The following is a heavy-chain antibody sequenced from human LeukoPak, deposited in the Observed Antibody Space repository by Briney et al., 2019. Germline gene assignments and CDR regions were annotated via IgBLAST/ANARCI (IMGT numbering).Heavy chain of an antibody. D-gene: IGHD6-13*01. CDR1: GFTFSAYW. CDR2: IKQDGSET. CDR3: TKDLYTSRYACCFDY. Sequence: GGSLRLSCAASGFTFSAYWMSWVRQAPGKGLEWVANIKQDGSETYYVDSVRGRFTVSRDNAKNSLYLQMNSLRAEDTAVYYCTKDLYTSRYACCFDYWGQGTLVTVSS. V-gene: IGHV3-7*01. J-gene: IGHJ4*02.